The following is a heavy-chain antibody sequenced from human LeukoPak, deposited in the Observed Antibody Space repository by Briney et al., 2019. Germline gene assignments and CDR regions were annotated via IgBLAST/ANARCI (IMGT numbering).Heavy chain of an antibody. Sequence: SGPTLVKPTQTLTLTCTFPRFSLSTSGVGVGWIRQPPGKALEWLALIYWDDDKRYSPSLKSRLTITKDTSKNQVVLTMTNMDPVDTATYYCAHSLWFGEYPDYWGQGTLVTVSS. CDR3: AHSLWFGEYPDY. V-gene: IGHV2-5*02. CDR1: RFSLSTSGVG. CDR2: IYWDDDK. D-gene: IGHD3-10*01. J-gene: IGHJ4*02.